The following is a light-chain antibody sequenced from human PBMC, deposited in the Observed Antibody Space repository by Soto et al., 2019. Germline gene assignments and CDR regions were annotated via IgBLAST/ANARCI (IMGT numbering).Light chain of an antibody. Sequence: ERTLTQSPATLSASPVGRVTLSCRATQSVTYNLAWYQQKPGQAPRLLIYGASTRPTGIPARFSGRGSGTEFTLTITSLQSEDFAVYYCQQYNDWLWTFGQGTKVDIK. J-gene: IGKJ1*01. CDR1: QSVTYN. CDR3: QQYNDWLWT. V-gene: IGKV3-15*01. CDR2: GAS.